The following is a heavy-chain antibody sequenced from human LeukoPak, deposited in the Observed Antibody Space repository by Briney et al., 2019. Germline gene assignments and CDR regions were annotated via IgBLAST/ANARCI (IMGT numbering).Heavy chain of an antibody. D-gene: IGHD3-22*01. CDR3: ARYPTYYYDSSGYKEGSYFDY. CDR1: GFTFDDYG. CDR2: INWNVGST. Sequence: GGSLRLSCAASGFTFDDYGMSWVRQAPGKGLEWVSGINWNVGSTGYADSVKGRFTISRDNAKNSLYLQMNSLRAEDTALYYCARYPTYYYDSSGYKEGSYFDYWGQGTLVTVSS. J-gene: IGHJ4*02. V-gene: IGHV3-20*04.